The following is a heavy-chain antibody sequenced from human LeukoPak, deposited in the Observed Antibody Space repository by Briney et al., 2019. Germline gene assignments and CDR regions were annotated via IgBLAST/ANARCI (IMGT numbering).Heavy chain of an antibody. J-gene: IGHJ4*02. D-gene: IGHD4-17*01. V-gene: IGHV3-48*04. Sequence: GGSLRLSCSASGFTFSTYWMSWVRQAPGKGLELVSYISSSGATIYYTDSVKGRFTISRDNAKNSLYLQMNSLRAEDTALYYCARVAYGDPANFDYWGQGTLVTVSS. CDR2: ISSSGATI. CDR1: GFTFSTYW. CDR3: ARVAYGDPANFDY.